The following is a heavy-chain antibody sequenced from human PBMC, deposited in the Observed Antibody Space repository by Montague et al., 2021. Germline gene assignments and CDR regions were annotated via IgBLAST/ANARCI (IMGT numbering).Heavy chain of an antibody. CDR2: ITSDGSDT. Sequence: SLRLSCAASGFSFSSLWMHWVRQAPGKGLVWVSQITSDGSDTNYADSVKGRFTIPRDNAKSTLYLQMNSLRDEDTAVYYCVRDRLTAWFDSWGQGTLVTVSS. D-gene: IGHD5-18*01. CDR3: VRDRLTAWFDS. CDR1: GFSFSSLW. V-gene: IGHV3-74*01. J-gene: IGHJ5*01.